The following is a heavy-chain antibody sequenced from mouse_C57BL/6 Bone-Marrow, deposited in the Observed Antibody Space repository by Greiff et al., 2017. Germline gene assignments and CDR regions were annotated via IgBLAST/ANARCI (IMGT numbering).Heavy chain of an antibody. CDR1: GFTFSSYG. CDR2: ISSGGSYT. V-gene: IGHV5-6*01. D-gene: IGHD1-1*01. J-gene: IGHJ1*03. CDR3: AREDGYWYFDV. Sequence: EVMLVESGGDLVKPGGSLKLSCAASGFTFSSYGMSWVRQTPDKRLEWVATISSGGSYTYYPDSVKGRFTISRDNAKNTLYLQMSSLKSEDTAMYYCAREDGYWYFDVWGTGTTVTVSS.